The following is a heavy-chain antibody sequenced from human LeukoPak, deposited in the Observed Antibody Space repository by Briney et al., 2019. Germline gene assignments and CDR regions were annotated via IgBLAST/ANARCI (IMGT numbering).Heavy chain of an antibody. CDR2: IFYSGST. CDR1: GGSISSYY. V-gene: IGHV4-59*01. J-gene: IGHJ6*02. Sequence: SETLSFTSSVSGGSISSYYWVWIRQPPGKGRDGMGYIFYSGSTNYNPSLKSRVTISVDTSKNQFSLKVSSVTAADTAVYYCARVPYYYYYGMDVWGQGITVTVSS. CDR3: ARVPYYYYYGMDV.